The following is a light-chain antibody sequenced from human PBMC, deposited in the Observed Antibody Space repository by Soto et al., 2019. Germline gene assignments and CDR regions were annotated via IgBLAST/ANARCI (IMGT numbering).Light chain of an antibody. CDR2: DIS. CDR3: QQRNNWPWLT. Sequence: EIVLTQSPATLSLSPGERATLSCRASQSVKNYLAWYQQKPGQAPRLLIYDISNRDTGIPARCSGSGSGADFTLPISSIEAEDFAVYYCQQRNNWPWLTFGRGTRVEIK. V-gene: IGKV3-11*01. J-gene: IGKJ4*01. CDR1: QSVKNY.